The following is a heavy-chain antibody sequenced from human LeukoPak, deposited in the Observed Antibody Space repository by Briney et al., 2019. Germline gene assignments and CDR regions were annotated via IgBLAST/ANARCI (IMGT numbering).Heavy chain of an antibody. D-gene: IGHD4-17*01. CDR2: INHSGST. CDR1: GGSFSGYY. CDR3: ARHSPSVTSIDY. V-gene: IGHV4-34*01. Sequence: SETLSLTCAVYGGSFSGYYWSWIRQPPGKGLEWIGEINHSGSTNYNPSLKSRVTISVDTSKNQFSLKLSSVTAADTAVYYCARHSPSVTSIDYWGHGTLVTDSS. J-gene: IGHJ4*01.